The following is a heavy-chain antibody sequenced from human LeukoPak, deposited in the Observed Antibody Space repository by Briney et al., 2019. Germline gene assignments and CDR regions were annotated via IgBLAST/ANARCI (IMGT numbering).Heavy chain of an antibody. V-gene: IGHV4-38-2*02. CDR2: IYHSGST. J-gene: IGHJ4*02. CDR1: GYSISSGYY. D-gene: IGHD6-19*01. Sequence: PSETLSLTCAVSGYSISSGYYWGWIRQPPGKGLEWIGIIYHSGSTYYNPSLKSRVTISVDTSKNQFSLKLSSVTAADTAVYYCAREGQKNIAVAGKFDYWGQGTLVTVSS. CDR3: AREGQKNIAVAGKFDY.